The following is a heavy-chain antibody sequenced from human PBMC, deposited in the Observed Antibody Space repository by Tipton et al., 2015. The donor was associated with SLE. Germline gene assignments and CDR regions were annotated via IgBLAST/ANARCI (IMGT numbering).Heavy chain of an antibody. Sequence: TLSLTCAVYGGSFSGYYWSWIRQPPGEGLEWIGEINHSGSTNYNPSLKSRVTISVDTSKNQFSLKLSSVTAADTAVYYCASSKYYDFWSGHYYYYMDVWGKGTTVTVSS. CDR3: ASSKYYDFWSGHYYYYMDV. V-gene: IGHV4-34*01. J-gene: IGHJ6*03. D-gene: IGHD3-3*01. CDR1: GGSFSGYY. CDR2: INHSGST.